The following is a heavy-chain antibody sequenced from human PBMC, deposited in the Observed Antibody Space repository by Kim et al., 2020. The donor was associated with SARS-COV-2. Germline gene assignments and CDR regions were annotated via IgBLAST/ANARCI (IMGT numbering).Heavy chain of an antibody. Sequence: LRLSCTVSGGSITSGDYYWSWIRQHTGKGLEWIGYIQYSGTTYYNPSLKSRVTIAVDTSKNHFSLNLSSVTAADTAIYFCARARSGWPIDYWGQGIPVTVSS. V-gene: IGHV4-31*03. CDR2: IQYSGTT. CDR3: ARARSGWPIDY. J-gene: IGHJ4*02. D-gene: IGHD6-19*01. CDR1: GGSITSGDYY.